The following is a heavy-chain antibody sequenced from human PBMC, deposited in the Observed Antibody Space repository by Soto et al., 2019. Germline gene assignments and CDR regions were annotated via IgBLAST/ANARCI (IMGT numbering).Heavy chain of an antibody. J-gene: IGHJ4*02. CDR1: GFTFSNYA. V-gene: IGHV3-23*01. CDR3: AKAYFDILTGYFGDY. CDR2: MSNSGSRT. Sequence: VQLLESGGGLVQPGGSLRLSCAASGFTFSNYAMSWVRQAPGKGLEWVSGMSNSGSRTYYADSVKGPFIISRDNSKNTLYLQMNSLRPEDTAVYYCAKAYFDILTGYFGDYWGQGTLVSVSS. D-gene: IGHD3-9*01.